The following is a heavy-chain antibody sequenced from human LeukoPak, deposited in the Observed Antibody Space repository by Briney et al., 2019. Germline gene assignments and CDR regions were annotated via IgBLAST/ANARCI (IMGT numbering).Heavy chain of an antibody. CDR3: ARLGDYDSSGYYFDY. D-gene: IGHD3-22*01. J-gene: IGHJ4*02. CDR1: GGSFSGYY. CDR2: IYYSGST. Sequence: SETLSLTCAVYGGSFSGYYWGWIRQPPGKGLEWIGSIYYSGSTYYNPSLKSRLTISVDTSKNQFSLKLSSVTAADTAVYFCARLGDYDSSGYYFDYWGQGTLVTVSS. V-gene: IGHV4-39*01.